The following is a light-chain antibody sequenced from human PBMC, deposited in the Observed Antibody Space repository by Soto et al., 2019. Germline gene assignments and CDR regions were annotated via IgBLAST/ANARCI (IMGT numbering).Light chain of an antibody. V-gene: IGLV2-23*01. CDR2: ETN. Sequence: QSALTQPASVSGSPGQSITISCTGASRDFDIYNLVSWYQQHPGKAPQLMIYETNERPSGVSDRFSGSKSGNTASLTISGLQAEDEADYYCCSYSGNAAYVFGTGTQLTVL. CDR1: SRDFDIYNL. CDR3: CSYSGNAAYV. J-gene: IGLJ1*01.